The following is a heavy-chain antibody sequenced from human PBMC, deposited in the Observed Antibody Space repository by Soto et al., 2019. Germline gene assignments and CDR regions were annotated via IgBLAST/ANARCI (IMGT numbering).Heavy chain of an antibody. Sequence: ASVKVSCKASGYTFTVYYMHWVRQAPGQGLGWMGWINPKSGGTMYPQKFQGRVTMTWDTSISTAYMALTRLRSDDTAVYYCARDLGKGGGSEGFDYWGQGTLVTVSS. CDR1: GYTFTVYY. D-gene: IGHD1-26*01. J-gene: IGHJ4*02. CDR3: ARDLGKGGGSEGFDY. V-gene: IGHV1-2*02. CDR2: INPKSGGT.